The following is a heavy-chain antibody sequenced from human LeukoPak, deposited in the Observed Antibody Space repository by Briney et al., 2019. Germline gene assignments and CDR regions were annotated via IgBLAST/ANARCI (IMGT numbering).Heavy chain of an antibody. V-gene: IGHV3-48*01. Sequence: PGGSLRLSCAASGFTFSTYAMDWVRQAPGKGLEWVSYLSSSSSVIYHADSVKGRFTISRDNAKNSLYLQMNSLRTEDTAVYYCARERSYDYVWGSYRNSAIDYWGQGTLVTVSS. CDR3: ARERSYDYVWGSYRNSAIDY. J-gene: IGHJ4*02. CDR2: LSSSSSVI. D-gene: IGHD3-16*02. CDR1: GFTFSTYA.